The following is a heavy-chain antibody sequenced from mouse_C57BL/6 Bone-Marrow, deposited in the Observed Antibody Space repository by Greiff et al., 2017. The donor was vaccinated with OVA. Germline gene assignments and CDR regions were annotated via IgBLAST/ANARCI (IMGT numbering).Heavy chain of an antibody. Sequence: QVQLQQSGPELVKPGASVKISCKASGYAFSSSWMNWVKQRPGKGLEWIGRIYPGDGDTNYNGKFKGKATLTADKSSSTAYMQLSSLTSEDSAVYFCARSHYGCSPPAYWGQGTLVTVSA. CDR3: ARSHYGCSPPAY. D-gene: IGHD1-1*01. CDR2: IYPGDGDT. CDR1: GYAFSSSW. V-gene: IGHV1-82*01. J-gene: IGHJ3*01.